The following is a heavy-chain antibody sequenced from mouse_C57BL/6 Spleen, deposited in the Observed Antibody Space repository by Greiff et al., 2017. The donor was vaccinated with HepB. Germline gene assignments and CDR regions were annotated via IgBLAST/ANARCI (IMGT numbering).Heavy chain of an antibody. D-gene: IGHD1-1*01. CDR3: ARDGYGSSYWFAY. CDR1: GYTFTDYY. Sequence: QVQLQQSGAELVRPGASVKLSCKASGYTFTDYYINWVKQRPGQGLEWIARIYPGSGNTYYNEKFKGKATLTAEKSSSTAYMQLSSLTSEDSAVYFCARDGYGSSYWFAYWGQGTLVTVSA. CDR2: IYPGSGNT. V-gene: IGHV1-76*01. J-gene: IGHJ3*01.